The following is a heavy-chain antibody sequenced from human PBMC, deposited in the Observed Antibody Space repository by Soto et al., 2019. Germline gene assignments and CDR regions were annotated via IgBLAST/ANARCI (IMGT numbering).Heavy chain of an antibody. CDR3: ASRHSSPYFDY. CDR2: IYYSGST. CDR1: GGSISSGDYY. V-gene: IGHV4-30-4*01. Sequence: QVQLQESGPGLVKPSQTLSLTCTVSGGSISSGDYYWSWIRQPPGKGLEWIGSIYYSGSTYYNPSLKSRVNISVDTSKNQCSLKLNSVTAADTAVYYCASRHSSPYFDYWGQGTLVTVSS. D-gene: IGHD6-13*01. J-gene: IGHJ4*02.